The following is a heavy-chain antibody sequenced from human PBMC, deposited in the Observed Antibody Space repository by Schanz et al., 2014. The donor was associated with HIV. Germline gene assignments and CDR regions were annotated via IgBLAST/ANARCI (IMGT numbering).Heavy chain of an antibody. J-gene: IGHJ6*02. Sequence: QVQLVESGGGVVQPRRSLRLSCAASGFSFNNYGMHWVRQAPGKGLEWVAVMSYDGINKHYADSVKGRFTISRDNSKNTVYLQMKSLRAEDTAVYYCAKDRNYYDSRYRGKGNYYYYYGMDVWGQGTTVTVSS. V-gene: IGHV3-30*18. CDR2: MSYDGINK. CDR1: GFSFNNYG. D-gene: IGHD3-22*01. CDR3: AKDRNYYDSRYRGKGNYYYYYGMDV.